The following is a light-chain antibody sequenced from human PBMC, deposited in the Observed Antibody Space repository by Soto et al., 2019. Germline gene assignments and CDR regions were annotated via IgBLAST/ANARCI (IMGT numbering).Light chain of an antibody. CDR2: EVS. CDR3: SSYTSTSSSV. Sequence: QSALTQPASVSGSPGQSISISCTGTSSDIGNYNYVSWYQQQPCKAPTLMISEVSNRPSGVSNRFSGSKSGNTASLTISGLQPEDEADYYCSSYTSTSSSVFGGGTKVTVL. CDR1: SSDIGNYNY. J-gene: IGLJ1*01. V-gene: IGLV2-14*01.